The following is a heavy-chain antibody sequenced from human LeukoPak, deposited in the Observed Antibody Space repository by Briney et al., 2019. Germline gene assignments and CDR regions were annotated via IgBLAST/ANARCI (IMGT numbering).Heavy chain of an antibody. V-gene: IGHV4-59*01. D-gene: IGHD4/OR15-4a*01. J-gene: IGHJ6*02. CDR3: AREDPQTRVPEGMDV. CDR2: VYYSGTT. Sequence: SETLSLTCTVSGGSISYYYRSWIRQSPGKGLEWIGYVYYSGTTNYNPSLKSRVTISVDTSKNQFSLQLRSVTAADTAVYYCAREDPQTRVPEGMDVWGQGTTVTVSS. CDR1: GGSISYYY.